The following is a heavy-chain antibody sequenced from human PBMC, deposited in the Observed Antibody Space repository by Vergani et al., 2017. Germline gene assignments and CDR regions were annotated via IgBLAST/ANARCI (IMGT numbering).Heavy chain of an antibody. Sequence: QVQLQESGPGLVKPSETLSLTCTVSGGSISSYYWSWIRQPPGKGLEWIGYIYYSGSTNYNPSLKSRVTISVDTSKNQFSLKLSSVTAADTAVYYCARDSGYCSGGSCYPVGYFDLWGRGTLVTVSS. CDR3: ARDSGYCSGGSCYPVGYFDL. D-gene: IGHD2-15*01. CDR1: GGSISSYY. V-gene: IGHV4-59*01. CDR2: IYYSGST. J-gene: IGHJ2*01.